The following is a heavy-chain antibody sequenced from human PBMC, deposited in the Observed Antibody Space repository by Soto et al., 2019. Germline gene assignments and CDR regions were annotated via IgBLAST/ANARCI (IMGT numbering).Heavy chain of an antibody. D-gene: IGHD6-6*01. V-gene: IGHV1-69*13. CDR2: IIPIFGTA. CDR1: GGTFSSYS. J-gene: IGHJ6*02. Sequence: SVKVSFRASGGTFSSYSISWVRQAPGQWRELRGGIIPIFGTANYAHKFQGRVTITADESTSTAYMELSSLRSEDTAVYYCGRALRRADRPLHKSPAYYYGIDVWARGQRSPSP. CDR3: GRALRRADRPLHKSPAYYYGIDV.